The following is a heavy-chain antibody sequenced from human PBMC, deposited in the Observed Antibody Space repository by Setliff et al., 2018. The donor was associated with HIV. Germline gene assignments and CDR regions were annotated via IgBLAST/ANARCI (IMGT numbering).Heavy chain of an antibody. V-gene: IGHV4-34*01. CDR1: VGSFNGYY. CDR3: ARVKSIKTTLVRLWPRFDL. D-gene: IGHD3-10*01. Sequence: SETLSLTCAVYVGSFNGYYWSWIRQPPGKGLEWIGEINHSGSTNYNPSLQSRVTMSVDTSKNQFSLKVRSLTAADTGLYYCARVKSIKTTLVRLWPRFDLWGQGTQVTVSS. CDR2: INHSGST. J-gene: IGHJ5*02.